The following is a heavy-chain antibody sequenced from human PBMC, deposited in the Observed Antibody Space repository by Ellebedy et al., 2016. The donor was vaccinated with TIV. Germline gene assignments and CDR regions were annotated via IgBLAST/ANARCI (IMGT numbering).Heavy chain of an antibody. CDR2: ISAYNGNT. CDR3: ATSKLYLDTSGYFDY. J-gene: IGHJ4*02. D-gene: IGHD3-22*01. V-gene: IGHV1-18*04. Sequence: AASVTVSCKASGYTFTIYGINWARQPPGQGLEWMGWISAYNGNTNYAQKLQGRVTMTTDTSTSTAYIELRSLRSDDTAVYYCATSKLYLDTSGYFDYWGQGTLVTVSS. CDR1: GYTFTIYG.